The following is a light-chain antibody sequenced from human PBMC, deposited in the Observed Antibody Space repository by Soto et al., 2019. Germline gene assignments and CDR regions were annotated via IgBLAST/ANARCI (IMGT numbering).Light chain of an antibody. J-gene: IGKJ1*01. CDR2: GAY. CDR1: QSVSSS. V-gene: IGKV3-15*01. Sequence: EIVMTQSPATLSVSPVERATRSCRARQSVSSSLTWYQQKPGQAPRLLIYGAYTRATGIPARFSGSGSETEFTLTISSRQSEHSAVYYCQQYNNWWTFGQGTKVEIK. CDR3: QQYNNWWT.